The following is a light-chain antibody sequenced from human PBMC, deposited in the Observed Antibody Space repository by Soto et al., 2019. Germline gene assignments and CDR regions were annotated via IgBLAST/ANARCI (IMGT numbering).Light chain of an antibody. J-gene: IGKJ1*01. CDR3: QQFDNWPPAWP. Sequence: EIVMTQSPATLSVAPGERATLSCRASQTIGTNLAWYQQKPGQPPRLLFFGASTRATGVPARFSGSGSGTEFTLTINSLQSEDFAVYYCQQFDNWPPAWPFGQGTKVEVK. V-gene: IGKV3-15*01. CDR1: QTIGTN. CDR2: GAS.